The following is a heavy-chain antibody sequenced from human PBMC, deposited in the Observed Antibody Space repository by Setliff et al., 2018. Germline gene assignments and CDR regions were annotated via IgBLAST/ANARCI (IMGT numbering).Heavy chain of an antibody. D-gene: IGHD3-3*01. J-gene: IGHJ5*02. CDR2: IYNSGST. Sequence: PSETLSLTCAVYGGSFSGYYWSWIRQPPGKGLEWIGSIYNSGSTYYNPSLKSRVSISVDTFKNQFSLKLSSVTAADTAVYYCARGRRGNYDFWSGYSNWFDPWGQGTLVTVSS. V-gene: IGHV4-34*01. CDR3: ARGRRGNYDFWSGYSNWFDP. CDR1: GGSFSGYY.